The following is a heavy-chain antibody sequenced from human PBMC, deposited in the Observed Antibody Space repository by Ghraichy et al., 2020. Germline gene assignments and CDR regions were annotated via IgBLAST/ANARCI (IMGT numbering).Heavy chain of an antibody. CDR2: ISWNSGSA. D-gene: IGHD6-19*01. CDR3: VKDTGISVSGNFDH. J-gene: IGHJ4*02. Sequence: GGSLILSCAASGFTFDDYGMHWVRQAPGKGLEWVSGISWNSGSAAYGDSVKGRFTISRDNAKNSVYLELNSLRAEDTALYYCVKDTGISVSGNFDHWGQGTLVTVSS. V-gene: IGHV3-9*01. CDR1: GFTFDDYG.